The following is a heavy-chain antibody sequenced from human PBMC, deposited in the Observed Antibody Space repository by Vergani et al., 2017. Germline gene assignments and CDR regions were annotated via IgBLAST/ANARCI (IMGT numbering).Heavy chain of an antibody. CDR3: ARHTTYTDS. CDR2: IYPADSDT. V-gene: IGHV5-51*01. D-gene: IGHD1-1*01. Sequence: EVELVQSGPEMRKPGESLKISCKGSEYSFGNYWIAWVRQMPGKGLEWMGIIYPADSDTRYSPSLQGQVTISADKSISTAFLQWDSLKASDTALYYCARHTTYTDSWGQGTLVTVSS. J-gene: IGHJ4*02. CDR1: EYSFGNYW.